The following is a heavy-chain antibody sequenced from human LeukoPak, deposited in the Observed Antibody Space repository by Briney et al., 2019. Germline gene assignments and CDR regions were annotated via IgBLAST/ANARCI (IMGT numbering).Heavy chain of an antibody. V-gene: IGHV3-30*04. D-gene: IGHD3-10*01. J-gene: IGHJ4*02. Sequence: GGSLRLSCAASGFTFSTYPMHWVRQAPGKGLEWVAVISNDGSNKYYADSVKGRFTLSRDSSKNTLYLQMNSLRAEDTAVYYCAKLGWYYGSGAEWGQGTLVTVSS. CDR3: AKLGWYYGSGAE. CDR2: ISNDGSNK. CDR1: GFTFSTYP.